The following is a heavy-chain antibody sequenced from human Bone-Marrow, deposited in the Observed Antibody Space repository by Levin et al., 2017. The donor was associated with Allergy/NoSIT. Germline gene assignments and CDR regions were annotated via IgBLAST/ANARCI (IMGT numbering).Heavy chain of an antibody. CDR1: GGSISNYY. CDR3: ARGGGDYMWGDWPPHWFDP. V-gene: IGHV4-59*01. CDR2: VSQRGSS. Sequence: SETLSLTCTVSGGSISNYYWTWIRQSPGRGLEWIGYVSQRGSSKYHPSLKNRVTISFDTSNNQFSLKMTSVTAADTAVYFCARGGGDYMWGDWPPHWFDPWGQGTLVTVSS. J-gene: IGHJ5*02. D-gene: IGHD3-16*01.